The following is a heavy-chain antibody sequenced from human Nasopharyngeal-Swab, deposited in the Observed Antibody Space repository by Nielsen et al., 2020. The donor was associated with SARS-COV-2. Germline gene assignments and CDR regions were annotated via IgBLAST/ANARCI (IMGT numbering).Heavy chain of an antibody. D-gene: IGHD3-10*01. V-gene: IGHV1-2*06. J-gene: IGHJ4*02. Sequence: WVRQAPGQGLEWMGRINPNSGGTNYAQKFQGRVTMTRDTSISTAYMELSRLRSDDTAVYYCARVMNYYDSGSYCLDYWGPGTLVTVSS. CDR2: INPNSGGT. CDR3: ARVMNYYDSGSYCLDY.